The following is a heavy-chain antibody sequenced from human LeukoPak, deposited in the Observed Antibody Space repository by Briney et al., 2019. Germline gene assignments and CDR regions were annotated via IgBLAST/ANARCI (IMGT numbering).Heavy chain of an antibody. CDR2: ISYDGSNK. CDR1: GFTFSSYG. Sequence: PGRSLRLSCAPSGFTFSSYGVHWVRQPPGKGLGWGAVISYDGSNKYCADSVKCRFTISRDNSKNTLYLQMNSLRAEDTAVYYCARGVSGYYTIDYWGQGTLVTVSS. V-gene: IGHV3-30*03. D-gene: IGHD2-8*01. J-gene: IGHJ4*02. CDR3: ARGVSGYYTIDY.